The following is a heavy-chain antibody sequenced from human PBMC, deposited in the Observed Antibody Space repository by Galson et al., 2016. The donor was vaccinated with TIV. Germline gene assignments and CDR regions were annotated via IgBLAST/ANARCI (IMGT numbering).Heavy chain of an antibody. D-gene: IGHD6-6*01. Sequence: SLRLSCAASGFKFSRYAMHWVRQAPGKGLEWVAVIFYEGVNEDYADSVKGRFTISRDNSKNILYLQVSSLRVEDTAVYFCARSQSRPSQLDYWGQGTLVTVSS. CDR3: ARSQSRPSQLDY. CDR1: GFKFSRYA. V-gene: IGHV3-30*12. J-gene: IGHJ4*02. CDR2: IFYEGVNE.